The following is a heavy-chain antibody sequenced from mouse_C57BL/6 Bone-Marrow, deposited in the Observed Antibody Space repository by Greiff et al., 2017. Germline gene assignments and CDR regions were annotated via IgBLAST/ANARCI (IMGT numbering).Heavy chain of an antibody. D-gene: IGHD2-1*01. CDR3: ARGIDGNYGEEDAMDY. Sequence: EVKLMDSGGGLVQPGGSLSLSCAASGFTFTDYYMRWVRQPPGKALEWLGFIRNNANGYTTEYSASVQGRFTISRDNSQSILYLQMNALRAEDSATYEWARGIDGNYGEEDAMDYWGQGTSVTVSS. CDR1: GFTFTDYY. J-gene: IGHJ4*01. V-gene: IGHV7-3*01. CDR2: IRNNANGYTT.